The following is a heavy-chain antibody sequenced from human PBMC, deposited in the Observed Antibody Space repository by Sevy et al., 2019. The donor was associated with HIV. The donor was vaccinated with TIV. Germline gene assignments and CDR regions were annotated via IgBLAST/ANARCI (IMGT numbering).Heavy chain of an antibody. CDR1: GFTFSSYE. CDR2: ISNSGSTI. J-gene: IGHJ4*02. Sequence: GGSLRLSCTASGFTFSSYEMNWVRQAPGKGLEWVSYISNSGSTIHYSDSVKGRFTISRDYAKNSLYLQMNSLRAEDTAVYYCARDLPPSATTVPHFDYWGRGTLVTVSS. CDR3: ARDLPPSATTVPHFDY. D-gene: IGHD4-17*01. V-gene: IGHV3-48*03.